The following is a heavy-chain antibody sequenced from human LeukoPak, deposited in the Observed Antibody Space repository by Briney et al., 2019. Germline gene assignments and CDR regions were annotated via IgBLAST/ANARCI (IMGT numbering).Heavy chain of an antibody. CDR3: ARPNIGDFWSGYRYAFDI. Sequence: SETLSLPCTVSGGSISSSSYYWGWIRQPPGKGLEWIGSIYYSGSTYYNPSLKSRVTISVDTSKNQFSLKLSSVTAADTAVYYCARPNIGDFWSGYRYAFDIWGQGTMVTVSS. V-gene: IGHV4-39*01. CDR1: GGSISSSSYY. CDR2: IYYSGST. J-gene: IGHJ3*02. D-gene: IGHD3-3*01.